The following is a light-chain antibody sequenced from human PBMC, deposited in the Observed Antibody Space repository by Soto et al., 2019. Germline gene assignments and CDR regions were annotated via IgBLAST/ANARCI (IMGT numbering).Light chain of an antibody. CDR1: SSDVGNFNL. V-gene: IGLV2-23*02. CDR3: CSYAGNNIHYV. CDR2: EVS. J-gene: IGLJ1*01. Sequence: QSALTQPASVSGSPGQSITISCAGTSSDVGNFNLVSWYQHHPGEAPKLMIYEVSKRPSGVSNRYSGSKSGNTASLTISGLQAEDEADYYCCSYAGNNIHYVFGTGTKVTVL.